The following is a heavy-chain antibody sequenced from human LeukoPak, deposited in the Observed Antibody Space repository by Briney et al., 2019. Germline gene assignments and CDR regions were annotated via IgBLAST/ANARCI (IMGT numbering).Heavy chain of an antibody. D-gene: IGHD3-10*01. CDR3: ARDLSGSYSGGYFDY. V-gene: IGHV1-69*04. J-gene: IGHJ4*02. Sequence: SVKVSCKASGGTFSSYAISWMRQAPGQGLEWMGRIIPIFGIANYAQKFQGRVTITADKSTSTAYMELSSLRSEDTAVYYCARDLSGSYSGGYFDYWGQGTLVTVSS. CDR2: IIPIFGIA. CDR1: GGTFSSYA.